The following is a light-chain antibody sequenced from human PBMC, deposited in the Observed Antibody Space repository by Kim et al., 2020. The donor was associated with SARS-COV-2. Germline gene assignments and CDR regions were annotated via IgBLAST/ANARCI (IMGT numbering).Light chain of an antibody. CDR3: QQYNNWPPLT. V-gene: IGKV3-15*01. Sequence: EIVMTQSPATLSVSPGERATLSCRASQSVSSNLAWYQQKPGQAPRLLIDGAYNRATGIPARFSGSGSGTEFTLTISSLQSEDFAVYYCQQYNNWPPLTFGGGTKVDIK. J-gene: IGKJ4*01. CDR1: QSVSSN. CDR2: GAY.